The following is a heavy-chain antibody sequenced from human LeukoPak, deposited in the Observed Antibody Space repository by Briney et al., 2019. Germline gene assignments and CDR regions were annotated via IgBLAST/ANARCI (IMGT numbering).Heavy chain of an antibody. CDR2: IYPGDSDT. Sequence: GESLKISCKGSGYSFTSYWIGWVRQMPGKGLEWMGIIYPGDSDTRYSPSFQGQVTISADKSISTAYLQWSSLKASDTAMYYCARGTRLMTTVSPAFDYWGQGTLVTVSS. D-gene: IGHD4-17*01. CDR1: GYSFTSYW. J-gene: IGHJ4*02. V-gene: IGHV5-51*01. CDR3: ARGTRLMTTVSPAFDY.